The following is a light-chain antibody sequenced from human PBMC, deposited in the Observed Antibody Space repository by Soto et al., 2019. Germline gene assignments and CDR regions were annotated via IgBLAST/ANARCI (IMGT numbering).Light chain of an antibody. Sequence: SYELTQPPSVSVSPGQTASITCSGDEVGDKYVCWYQQKPGQSPVLVIYQDNKRPSGIPERFSGSNSGNTATLTISGTQAMDEADYYCQAWDSSTYVFGTGTKLTVL. J-gene: IGLJ1*01. CDR1: EVGDKY. CDR3: QAWDSSTYV. CDR2: QDN. V-gene: IGLV3-1*01.